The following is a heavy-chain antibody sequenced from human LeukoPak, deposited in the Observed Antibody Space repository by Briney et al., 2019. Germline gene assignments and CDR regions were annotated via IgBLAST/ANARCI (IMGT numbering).Heavy chain of an antibody. CDR1: NYTFTNYG. J-gene: IGHJ5*01. V-gene: IGHV1-18*01. Sequence: ASVKVSCKAVNYTFTNYGIIWVRPAPGQGLEWMGWISPSKGNPKYAQNFQGRVTMTTDTSSNTAFMELRSLRSDDTAMYFCARGGGRYQLLLGGWFDSWGQGTLVAVSA. D-gene: IGHD2-2*01. CDR3: ARGGGRYQLLLGGWFDS. CDR2: ISPSKGNP.